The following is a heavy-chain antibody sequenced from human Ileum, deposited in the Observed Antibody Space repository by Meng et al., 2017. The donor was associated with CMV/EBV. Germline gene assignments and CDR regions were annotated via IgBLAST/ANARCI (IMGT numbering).Heavy chain of an antibody. J-gene: IGHJ4*02. CDR2: ISQTSTYI. CDR1: GFTFSDYY. Sequence: QGQLVESGGDLVKPGGSLRISCAASGFTFSDYYMTWIRQAPGKAPEWLSYISQTSTYINYADSVKGRFTISRDNAKNSVYLQMNSLEPEDTAVYYCSRDPRTLDYWGQGTLVTVSS. V-gene: IGHV3-11*05. CDR3: SRDPRTLDY.